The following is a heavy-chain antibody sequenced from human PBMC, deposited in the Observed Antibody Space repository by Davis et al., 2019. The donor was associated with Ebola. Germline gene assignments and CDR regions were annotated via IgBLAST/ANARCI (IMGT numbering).Heavy chain of an antibody. V-gene: IGHV3-48*02. CDR3: VSAGWDH. CDR1: GFTVSSNY. D-gene: IGHD2-15*01. J-gene: IGHJ4*02. CDR2: ISDDSSST. Sequence: GESLKISCAASGFTVSSNYMNWVRQTPGKGLEWVSHISDDSSSTYYADSVKGRFTISRDNAKNSLYLQLNTLGDEDTAVYFCVSAGWDHWGQGTLVTVSS.